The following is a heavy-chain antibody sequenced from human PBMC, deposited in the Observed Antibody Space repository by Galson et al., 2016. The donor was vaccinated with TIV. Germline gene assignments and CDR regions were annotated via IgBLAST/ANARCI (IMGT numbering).Heavy chain of an antibody. D-gene: IGHD1-26*01. V-gene: IGHV3-66*03. CDR3: AGDRIVDATYYYYYYGMDV. CDR2: ISDRGNT. CDR1: GLSVSINY. J-gene: IGHJ6*02. Sequence: SLRLSCAASGLSVSINYMTWVRQAPGKGLEWVSLISDRGNTYYPDSVKGRFIISRDNSKNTLYLQMNSLRLEDTAVYYCAGDRIVDATYYYYYYGMDVWGQGTAVTVSS.